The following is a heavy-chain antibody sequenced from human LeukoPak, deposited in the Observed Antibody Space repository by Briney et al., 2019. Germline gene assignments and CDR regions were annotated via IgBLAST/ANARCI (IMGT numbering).Heavy chain of an antibody. J-gene: IGHJ4*02. D-gene: IGHD3-9*01. CDR1: GFTFSNAW. CDR2: IKSKTDGGTT. CDR3: TTTQRYFDWLLGPDY. Sequence: GGSLRLSCAASGFTFSNAWMSWVRQAPGKGLEWVGCIKSKTDGGTTDYAAPVKGRFTISRDDSKNTLYLQMNSLKTEDTAVYYCTTTQRYFDWLLGPDYWGQGTLVTVSS. V-gene: IGHV3-15*01.